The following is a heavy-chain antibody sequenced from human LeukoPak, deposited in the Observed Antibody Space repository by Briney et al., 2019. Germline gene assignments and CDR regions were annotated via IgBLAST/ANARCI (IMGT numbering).Heavy chain of an antibody. Sequence: SVKVSCKVSGGAFSSYAVNWVRQAPGQGLEWMGGIIPVFNTPIYAQQFQGRVTIIADESTTTAYMELSSLRAEDTAVCYCARSGYSSSFDYWGQGTLVTVSS. D-gene: IGHD5-18*01. CDR2: IIPVFNTP. CDR1: GGAFSSYA. J-gene: IGHJ4*02. V-gene: IGHV1-69*01. CDR3: ARSGYSSSFDY.